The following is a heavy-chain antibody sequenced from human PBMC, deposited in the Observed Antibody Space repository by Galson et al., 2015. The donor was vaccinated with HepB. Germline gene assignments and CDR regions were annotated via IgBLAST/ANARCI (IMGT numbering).Heavy chain of an antibody. V-gene: IGHV1-24*01. CDR3: ATDLASGKTGTWLRIFDY. Sequence: SVKVSCKVSGYTLTELSMHWVRQAPGKGLEWMGAFDPEDGETIYAQKFQGRVTMTEDTSTDTAYLELSSLRSEDTAVYYCATDLASGKTGTWLRIFDYWGQGTLVTVSS. CDR2: FDPEDGET. D-gene: IGHD1-7*01. CDR1: GYTLTELS. J-gene: IGHJ4*02.